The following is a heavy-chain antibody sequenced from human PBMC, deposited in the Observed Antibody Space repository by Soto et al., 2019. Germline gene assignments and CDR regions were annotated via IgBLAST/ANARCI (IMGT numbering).Heavy chain of an antibody. J-gene: IGHJ5*02. V-gene: IGHV3-49*03. CDR1: GFTFGDYA. CDR3: TRAEWELLHPLVP. D-gene: IGHD1-26*01. CDR2: IRSKAYGGTT. Sequence: GGSLRLSCTASGFTFGDYAMSWFRQAPGKGLEWVGFIRSKAYGGTTEYAASVKGRFTISRDDSKSIAYLQMNSLKTEDTAVYYCTRAEWELLHPLVPWGQGTLVTVSS.